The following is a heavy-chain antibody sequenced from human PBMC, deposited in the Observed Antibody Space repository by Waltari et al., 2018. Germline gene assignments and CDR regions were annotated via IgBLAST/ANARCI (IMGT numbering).Heavy chain of an antibody. V-gene: IGHV3-49*03. CDR1: GFTFGDYA. CDR2: IRRKAYGGTT. CDR3: TRAGEQWLLTDFDY. Sequence: EVQLVESGGGLVQPGRSLRLSCTASGFTFGDYAMSWFRQAPGKGLEWVGFIRRKAYGGTTEYAASVKGRFTISRDDSKSIAYLQMNSLKTEDTAVYYCTRAGEQWLLTDFDYWGQGTLVTVSS. J-gene: IGHJ4*02. D-gene: IGHD6-19*01.